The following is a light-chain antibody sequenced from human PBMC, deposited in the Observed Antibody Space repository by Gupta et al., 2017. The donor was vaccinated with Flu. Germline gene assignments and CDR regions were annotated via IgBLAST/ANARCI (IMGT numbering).Light chain of an antibody. Sequence: PDFQSVTPKEKVTITCRASQSIGRSLNWYQQKPDQSPKLLIKYASQYVSGVPSRFSGSGSGTDFTLTINSREAEDAATYYCHQSGSLPGTFGRGTKLEIK. V-gene: IGKV6-21*01. CDR1: QSIGRS. CDR2: YAS. J-gene: IGKJ1*01. CDR3: HQSGSLPGT.